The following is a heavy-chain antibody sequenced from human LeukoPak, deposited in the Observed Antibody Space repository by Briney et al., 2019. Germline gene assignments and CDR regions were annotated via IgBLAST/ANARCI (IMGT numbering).Heavy chain of an antibody. CDR1: GFTFSSYS. CDR2: ISSSSSYI. Sequence: GGSLRLSGVASGFTFSSYSMNWVRQAPGKGLEWVSSISSSSSYIYYADSVKGRFTFSRDNAKNSLSLQMNSLRAEDTAVYYCARDGEVGVGRWFDPWGQGTLVTVSS. V-gene: IGHV3-21*01. J-gene: IGHJ5*02. D-gene: IGHD1-26*01. CDR3: ARDGEVGVGRWFDP.